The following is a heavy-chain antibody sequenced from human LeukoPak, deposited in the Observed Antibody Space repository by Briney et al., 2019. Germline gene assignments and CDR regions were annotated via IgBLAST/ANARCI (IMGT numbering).Heavy chain of an antibody. D-gene: IGHD3-22*01. CDR1: GYTFSNYD. V-gene: IGHV1-18*01. J-gene: IGHJ4*02. CDR2: ISAYNGDT. Sequence: GASVKVSCKASGYTFSNYDITWVRQAPGQGLEWLGWISAYNGDTNYAQKLQGRVTMTTDTSRGTAYMELRSLRSDDTAVYYCARHYYDSGGYNSAFDYWGQGTLVTVSS. CDR3: ARHYYDSGGYNSAFDY.